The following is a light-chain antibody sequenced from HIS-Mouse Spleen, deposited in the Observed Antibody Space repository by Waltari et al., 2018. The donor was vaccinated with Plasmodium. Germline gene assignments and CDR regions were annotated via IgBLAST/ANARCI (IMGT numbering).Light chain of an antibody. Sequence: AIQLTQSPSSLSASVGDRVAITCRASQGISSALAWNQQKPGKAPQLLIYDASSLESGVPSRFSGSGSGTDFTLTISSLQPEDFATYYCQQFNSYPLTFGGGTKVEIK. CDR3: QQFNSYPLT. J-gene: IGKJ4*01. CDR1: QGISSA. V-gene: IGKV1-13*02. CDR2: DAS.